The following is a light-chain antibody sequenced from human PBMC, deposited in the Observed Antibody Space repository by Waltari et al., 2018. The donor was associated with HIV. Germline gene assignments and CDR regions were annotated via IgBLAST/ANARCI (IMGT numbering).Light chain of an antibody. Sequence: QVVLTQSPSASAFLGASVKLTCTLSSGHSTYAIASHQQQPEKGPRYLRKGSNDGSPNTGAGIPDRVSGSSAGAERYLTISSLQSDDEADYHCQTWDSGIRVFGGGTRLTVL. CDR2: GSNDGSP. CDR1: SGHSTYA. V-gene: IGLV4-69*01. CDR3: QTWDSGIRV. J-gene: IGLJ3*02.